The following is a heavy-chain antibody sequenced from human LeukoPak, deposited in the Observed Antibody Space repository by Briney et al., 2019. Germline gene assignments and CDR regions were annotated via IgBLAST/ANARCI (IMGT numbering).Heavy chain of an antibody. D-gene: IGHD2-15*01. CDR3: AREPLCSGGSCYGSWFDP. J-gene: IGHJ5*02. CDR1: GFTFSSYS. CDR2: ISSSSSYI. Sequence: PGGSLRLSCTASGFTFSSYSMNWVRQAPGKGLEWVSSISSSSSYIYYADSVKGRFTISRDNAKNSPYLQMNSLRAEDTAVYYCAREPLCSGGSCYGSWFDPWGQGTLVTVSS. V-gene: IGHV3-21*01.